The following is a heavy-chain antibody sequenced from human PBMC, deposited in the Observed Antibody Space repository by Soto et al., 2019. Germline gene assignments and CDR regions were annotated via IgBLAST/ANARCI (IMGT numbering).Heavy chain of an antibody. CDR1: GFTFSSYD. Sequence: GGSLRLSCAASGFTFSSYDMHWVRQAPGKGLEWVAVLWYDGSNQHYADSVRGRFTISRDNSKNTLYLQMSSLRVEDTAIYYCARNPTGSGWTFDYWGQGALVTVSS. J-gene: IGHJ4*02. CDR2: LWYDGSNQ. CDR3: ARNPTGSGWTFDY. V-gene: IGHV3-33*01. D-gene: IGHD6-19*01.